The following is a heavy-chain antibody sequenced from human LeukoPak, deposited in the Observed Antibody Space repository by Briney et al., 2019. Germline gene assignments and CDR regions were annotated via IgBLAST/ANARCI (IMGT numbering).Heavy chain of an antibody. CDR1: GDSITSGAFY. CDR3: ARRDYAAWFDP. Sequence: KPSETLSLTCTVSGDSITSGAFYWACLRQSPGRGLRWIGNVYYSGSTQYNPSLRGRVSISMDKTKNQFSLNLNSVSVTDTAIYYCARRDYAAWFDPWGQGTLVTVSS. J-gene: IGHJ5*02. D-gene: IGHD4/OR15-4a*01. CDR2: VYYSGST. V-gene: IGHV4-39*01.